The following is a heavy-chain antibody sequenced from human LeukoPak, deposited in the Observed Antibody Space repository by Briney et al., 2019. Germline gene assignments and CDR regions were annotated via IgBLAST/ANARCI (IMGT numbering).Heavy chain of an antibody. CDR3: ARIRKVATITPFDY. CDR2: IDWDDDK. Sequence: RESGPALVKPTQTLTLTFTFSGFSLSTSGMCVSWIRQPPGKALEWLALIDWDDDKYYSTSLKTRLTISKDTSKNQVVLTMTNMDPVDTATYYCARIRKVATITPFDYWGQGTLVTVSS. V-gene: IGHV2-70*01. D-gene: IGHD5-12*01. J-gene: IGHJ4*02. CDR1: GFSLSTSGMC.